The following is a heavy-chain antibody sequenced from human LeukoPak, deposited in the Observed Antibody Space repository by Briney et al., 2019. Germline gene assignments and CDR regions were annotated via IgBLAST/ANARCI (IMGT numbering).Heavy chain of an antibody. V-gene: IGHV5-51*01. CDR2: IYPGDSDT. J-gene: IGHJ4*02. D-gene: IGHD2-2*01. CDR1: GYSFTSYW. Sequence: GESLKISCKGSGYSFTSYWIGWVRQMPAKSLEWMGIIYPGDSDTRYSPSFQGQVTISADKSISTAYLQWSTLKASDTAVYYCGGRGGGYCSSTSCWNFDYWGQGTLVTVSS. CDR3: GGRGGGYCSSTSCWNFDY.